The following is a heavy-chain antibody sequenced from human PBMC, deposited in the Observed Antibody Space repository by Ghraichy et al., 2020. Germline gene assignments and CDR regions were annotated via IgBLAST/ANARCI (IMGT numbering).Heavy chain of an antibody. V-gene: IGHV4-59*08. CDR2: MYYNEDT. J-gene: IGHJ3*02. CDR3: ARHMRGVLCAIHI. CDR1: GGSIRPFY. D-gene: IGHD2-21*01. Sequence: SETLSLTCTVSGGSIRPFYWSWIRRSPGRGLEWIAYMYYNEDTNYNPSLESRVTISVATSNNQFSLRLNSVTAADTAVYFCARHMRGVLCAIHIWGQGTMV.